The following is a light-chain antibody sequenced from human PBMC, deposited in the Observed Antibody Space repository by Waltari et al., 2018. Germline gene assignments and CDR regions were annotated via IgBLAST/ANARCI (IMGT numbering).Light chain of an antibody. V-gene: IGLV3-19*01. CDR2: GKK. Sequence: SSDLTQDPAVSVALGQTVRITCQGDILRTYYGNWCRQKPGQPPELLLYGKKNRPSGIPDRFSASSSGNTASLIITGAQAEDEADYYCSSRELSGHVVFGGGTRLTVL. CDR1: ILRTYY. J-gene: IGLJ2*01. CDR3: SSRELSGHVV.